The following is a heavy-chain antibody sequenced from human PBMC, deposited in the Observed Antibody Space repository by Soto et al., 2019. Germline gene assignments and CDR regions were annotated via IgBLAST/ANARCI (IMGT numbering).Heavy chain of an antibody. CDR2: ITPVYPTT. CDR1: GGTFYTYT. J-gene: IGHJ4*02. V-gene: IGHV1-69*13. D-gene: IGHD5-18*01. Sequence: SVKVSCKASGGTFYTYTFSWVRQAPGQGLEWMGSITPVYPTTNYAEKFQGRLTVTADGSTNTAYMELNSLTSEDTAVYYCARIPRYSFPTSDDLDSWGQGTLVTVSS. CDR3: ARIPRYSFPTSDDLDS.